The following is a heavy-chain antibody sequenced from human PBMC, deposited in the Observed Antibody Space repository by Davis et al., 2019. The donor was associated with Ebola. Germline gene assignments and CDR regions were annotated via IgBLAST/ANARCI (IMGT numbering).Heavy chain of an antibody. CDR2: IRYDGSNK. CDR3: AKVRYSLYYFDY. V-gene: IGHV3-30*02. CDR1: GFTFSSYG. Sequence: GESLKISCAASGFTFSSYGMHWVRQAPGKGLEWVAFIRYDGSNKYYADSVKGRFTISRDNSKNTLYLQMNSLRAEDTAVYYCAKVRYSLYYFDYWGQGTLVTVSS. J-gene: IGHJ4*02. D-gene: IGHD5-18*01.